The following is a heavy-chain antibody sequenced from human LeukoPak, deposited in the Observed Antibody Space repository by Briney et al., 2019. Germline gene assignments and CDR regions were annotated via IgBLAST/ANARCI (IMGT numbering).Heavy chain of an antibody. D-gene: IGHD6-19*01. V-gene: IGHV4-4*07. Sequence: SETLSLACTVSGGSISSYYWSWIRQPAGKGLEWIRRIYTSGSTNYNPSLKSRVTISVDTSKNQFSLKLSSVTAADTAVYYCATIAVANLGYYYYMDVWGKGTTVTVSS. CDR1: GGSISSYY. CDR3: ATIAVANLGYYYYMDV. J-gene: IGHJ6*03. CDR2: IYTSGST.